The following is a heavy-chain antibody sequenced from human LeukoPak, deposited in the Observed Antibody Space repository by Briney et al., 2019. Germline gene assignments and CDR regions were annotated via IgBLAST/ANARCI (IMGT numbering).Heavy chain of an antibody. CDR2: IKEDGSDK. CDR1: VSSGLTRW. D-gene: IGHD1-26*01. V-gene: IGHV3-7*01. CDR3: ASAAGWEFGY. Sequence: GGSLLLSCVASVSSGLTRWMNGVRQAPGKGLEGVAIIKEDGSDKYYVDSVKGRFTISRDNAKNSVYLQMNSLRVEDTAVYYCASAAGWEFGYWGQGTLVTVSS. J-gene: IGHJ4*02.